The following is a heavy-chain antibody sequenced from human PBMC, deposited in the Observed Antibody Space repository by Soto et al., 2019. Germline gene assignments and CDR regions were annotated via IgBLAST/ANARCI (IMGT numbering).Heavy chain of an antibody. J-gene: IGHJ4*02. CDR1: GGTFSSYA. Sequence: SVKVSCKASGGTFSSYAISWVRQAPGQGLEWMGGIIPIFGTANYAQKFQGRVTITADESTSTAYMELSSLRSEDTAVYYCARSQYYYGSGQFDYWGQGTLVTVSS. V-gene: IGHV1-69*13. D-gene: IGHD3-10*01. CDR3: ARSQYYYGSGQFDY. CDR2: IIPIFGTA.